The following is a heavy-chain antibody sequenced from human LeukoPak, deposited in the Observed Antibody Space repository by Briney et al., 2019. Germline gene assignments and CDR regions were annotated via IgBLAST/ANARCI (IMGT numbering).Heavy chain of an antibody. CDR2: FDTDGGI. Sequence: GGSLRLSCAASGFNFRDYDMHSVRQAPGKGLEGVSAFDTDGGIHYLDSVGGRLTISREDDRKTLYLQLNSLRAGDTAVYHCARGSGPGVTTIDSWGQGTLVIVSS. D-gene: IGHD3-10*01. J-gene: IGHJ4*02. CDR1: GFNFRDYD. V-gene: IGHV3-13*01. CDR3: ARGSGPGVTTIDS.